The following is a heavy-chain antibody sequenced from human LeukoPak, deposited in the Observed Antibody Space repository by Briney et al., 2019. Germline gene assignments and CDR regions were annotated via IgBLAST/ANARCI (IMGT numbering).Heavy chain of an antibody. CDR1: GGPISNYY. Sequence: PSETLSHTCTVSGGPISNYYWSWIRQPPGKGLEWIGYIYYSGSTNYNPSLKSRVTISVDTSKNQFSLKLSSVTAADTAVYYCAREGDYSGSGSFDYWGQGTLVTVSS. CDR3: AREGDYSGSGSFDY. CDR2: IYYSGST. J-gene: IGHJ4*02. V-gene: IGHV4-59*01. D-gene: IGHD3-10*01.